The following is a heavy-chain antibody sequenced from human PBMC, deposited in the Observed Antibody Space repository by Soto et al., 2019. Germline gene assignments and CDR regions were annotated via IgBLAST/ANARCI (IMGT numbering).Heavy chain of an antibody. CDR1: GASITFGGYS. CDR2: INHLETT. J-gene: IGHJ4*02. D-gene: IGHD1-26*01. V-gene: IGHV4-30-2*01. Sequence: SETLSLTCTVSGASITFGGYSWSWIRQTPGKGLEWIGYINHLETTFYNPSFESRLTLSIDRAKNQFSLKLHSMSAADRAVYFCARGGGSDSFDYWGQGILVTISS. CDR3: ARGGGSDSFDY.